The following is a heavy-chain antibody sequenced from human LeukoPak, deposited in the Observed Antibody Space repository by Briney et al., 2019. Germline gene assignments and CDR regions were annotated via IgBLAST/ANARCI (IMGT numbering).Heavy chain of an antibody. CDR2: ISSRGTTI. CDR1: GFTFSSYE. CDR3: ARVRSGLHMDV. Sequence: GGSLRLSCAVSGFTFSSYEMNWVRLAPGKGLEWVSYISSRGTTIYYVDSVKGRFTISRDNAKNSLYLQMNSLRAEDTALYYCARVRSGLHMDVWGQGTTVTVSS. D-gene: IGHD2-15*01. J-gene: IGHJ6*02. V-gene: IGHV3-48*03.